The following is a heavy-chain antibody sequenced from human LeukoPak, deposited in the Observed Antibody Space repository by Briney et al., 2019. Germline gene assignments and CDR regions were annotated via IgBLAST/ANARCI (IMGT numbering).Heavy chain of an antibody. V-gene: IGHV4-38-2*01. J-gene: IGHJ6*03. Sequence: SETLSLTCAVSDYSISSGSYWGWIRQPPGKGLEWIGSTYHSGSTYYNPSLKSRVTISVDTSMNQFSLKLRSVTAADTAVYYCARLTTTGRGYIDVWGKGTTVTVSS. CDR3: ARLTTTGRGYIDV. D-gene: IGHD1-1*01. CDR2: TYHSGST. CDR1: DYSISSGSY.